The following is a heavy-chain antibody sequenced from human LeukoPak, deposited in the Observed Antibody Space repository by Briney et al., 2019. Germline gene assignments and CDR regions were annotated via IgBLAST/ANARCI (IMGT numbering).Heavy chain of an antibody. D-gene: IGHD4-17*01. CDR2: IYYSGST. CDR3: ARDPPMSYGDYGLGSWTFDY. CDR1: GGSINSYY. V-gene: IGHV4-59*01. J-gene: IGHJ4*02. Sequence: SETLSLTCTVSGGSINSYYWSWIRQPPGKGLEWIGYIYYSGSTNYNPSLKSRVTISVHTSKNQFSLKLSSVTAADTAVYYCARDPPMSYGDYGLGSWTFDYWGQGTLVTVSS.